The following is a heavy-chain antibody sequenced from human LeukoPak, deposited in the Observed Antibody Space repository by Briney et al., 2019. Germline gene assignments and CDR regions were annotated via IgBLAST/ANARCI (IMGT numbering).Heavy chain of an antibody. CDR2: ISYSGST. J-gene: IGHJ4*02. V-gene: IGHV4-59*01. CDR3: AREAGTHFDY. Sequence: SETLSLTCTVFGGSISSYYWSWIRQPPGKGLEWIGYISYSGSTNYNPSLKSRVTISVDTSKNQFSLKLSSVTAADTAVYYCAREAGTHFDYWGQGTLVTVSS. CDR1: GGSISSYY. D-gene: IGHD6-19*01.